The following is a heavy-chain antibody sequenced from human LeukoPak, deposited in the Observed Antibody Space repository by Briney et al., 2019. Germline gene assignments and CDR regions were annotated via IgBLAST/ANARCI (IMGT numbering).Heavy chain of an antibody. CDR3: AKDDVGYCSSTSCRAYFDY. CDR2: INPNSGGT. J-gene: IGHJ4*02. V-gene: IGHV1-2*02. CDR1: GYTFTGYY. Sequence: ASVKVSCKASGYTFTGYYMHWVRQAPGQGLEWMGWINPNSGGTNYAQKFQGRVTMTRDTSISTAYMELNSLRAEDTAVYYCAKDDVGYCSSTSCRAYFDYWGQGTQVTVSS. D-gene: IGHD2-2*01.